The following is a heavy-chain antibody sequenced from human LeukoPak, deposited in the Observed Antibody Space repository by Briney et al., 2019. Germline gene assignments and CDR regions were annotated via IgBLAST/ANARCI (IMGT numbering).Heavy chain of an antibody. CDR2: ISGSGGST. Sequence: GGSLRLSCAASGFTFSSYWMHWVRQAPGKGLEWVSAISGSGGSTYYADSVKGRFTISRDNSKNTLYLQMNSLRAEDTAVYYCARDYDSSGYYQANFDYWGQGTLVTVSS. J-gene: IGHJ4*02. CDR1: GFTFSSYW. D-gene: IGHD3-22*01. V-gene: IGHV3-23*01. CDR3: ARDYDSSGYYQANFDY.